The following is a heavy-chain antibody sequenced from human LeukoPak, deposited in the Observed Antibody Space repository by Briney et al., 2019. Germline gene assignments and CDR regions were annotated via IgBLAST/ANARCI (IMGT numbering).Heavy chain of an antibody. CDR2: IYSDGST. J-gene: IGHJ4*02. Sequence: GGSLRLSCAASGFTVSSNYMSWVRRAPGKGLDWVSVIYSDGSTYYADSVKGRFTISRDNSKNTLYLQMNSLRAEDTAVYYCARTPDGDYGRADYWGQGTLVTVSS. CDR3: ARTPDGDYGRADY. CDR1: GFTVSSNY. V-gene: IGHV3-53*01. D-gene: IGHD4-17*01.